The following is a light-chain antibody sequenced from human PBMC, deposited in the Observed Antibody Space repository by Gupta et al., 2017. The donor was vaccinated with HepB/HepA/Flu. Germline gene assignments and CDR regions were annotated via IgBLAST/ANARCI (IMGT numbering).Light chain of an antibody. CDR3: CSYAGTSTSPYV. Sequence: QSALTQPASVSGSPGQSITMSCTGTTRDIGRYDLVSWYQQHPGRAPKPILYEYAKRPSGVSVRFSGSRSGNTASATITGLQAEDEADYYCCSYAGTSTSPYVFGTGTMVTVL. CDR2: EYA. V-gene: IGLV2-23*01. J-gene: IGLJ1*01. CDR1: TRDIGRYDL.